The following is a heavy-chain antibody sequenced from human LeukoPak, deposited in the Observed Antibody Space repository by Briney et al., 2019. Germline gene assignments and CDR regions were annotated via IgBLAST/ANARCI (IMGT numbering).Heavy chain of an antibody. J-gene: IGHJ4*02. Sequence: GGSLRLSCAGSGFTLNNYAMSWVRRAPRKGLEWVSTIMIGGDGKHYANSVKGRFTISRDRSESTLYLQMNGLRADDTAVYYCVRAAPRDCSPASCSLFDTWGQGTLVTVSS. CDR2: IMIGGDGK. V-gene: IGHV3-23*01. D-gene: IGHD2-2*01. CDR3: VRAAPRDCSPASCSLFDT. CDR1: GFTLNNYA.